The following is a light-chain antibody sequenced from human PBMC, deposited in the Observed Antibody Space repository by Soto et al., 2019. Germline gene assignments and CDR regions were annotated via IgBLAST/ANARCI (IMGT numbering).Light chain of an antibody. CDR1: TGHD. CDR2: GTS. CDR3: QSFDTSLNGLI. Sequence: QSVLTQPPSVSGAPGRTVTISCSGGTGHDVHWYQHLPGRAPKLLIYGTSNRPSGVPDRFSGSKSGTSASLAITGLQAEDEADYYCQSFDTSLNGLIFGGGTKVTVL. V-gene: IGLV1-40*02. J-gene: IGLJ2*01.